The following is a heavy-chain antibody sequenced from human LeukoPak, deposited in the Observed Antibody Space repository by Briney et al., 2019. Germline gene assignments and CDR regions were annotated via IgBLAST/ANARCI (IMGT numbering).Heavy chain of an antibody. D-gene: IGHD6-19*01. CDR1: GGSISNYH. J-gene: IGHJ4*02. V-gene: IGHV4-4*07. Sequence: SETLSLACTVSGGSISNYHWSWIRQPAGKGLEWIGQIHTSGSTNYNPPLKSRVSMSIDTTEEQVSLTIRSVTAADTAFYYCARRDISSGWSFDYWGQDTLLSVSS. CDR3: ARRDISSGWSFDY. CDR2: IHTSGST.